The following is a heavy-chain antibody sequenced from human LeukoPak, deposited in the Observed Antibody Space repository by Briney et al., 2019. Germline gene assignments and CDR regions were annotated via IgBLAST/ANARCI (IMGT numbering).Heavy chain of an antibody. Sequence: PGRSLRLSCAASGFTFADYGMSWVRHAPGKGLEWVSGINWNGGRTAYADSVKGRFTIARDNAKNSLYLQMNSLRAEDTALYYCARRDIVVVPAAILGAFDIWGQGTMVTVSS. J-gene: IGHJ3*02. CDR1: GFTFADYG. CDR2: INWNGGRT. CDR3: ARRDIVVVPAAILGAFDI. V-gene: IGHV3-20*04. D-gene: IGHD2-2*02.